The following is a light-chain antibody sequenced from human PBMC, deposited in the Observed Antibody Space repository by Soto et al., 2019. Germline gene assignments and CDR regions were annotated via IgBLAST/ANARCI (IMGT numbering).Light chain of an antibody. CDR2: GAS. CDR3: QQYNNWPRT. Sequence: EIVLTQSPGTLSLSPGERATLSCRASQSVSSNYVAWYQHKPGQAPRLLIYGASTRATGIPARFSGSGSGTEFTLTISSLQSEDFAVYYCQQYNNWPRTFGQGTKVDIK. CDR1: QSVSSN. J-gene: IGKJ1*01. V-gene: IGKV3-15*01.